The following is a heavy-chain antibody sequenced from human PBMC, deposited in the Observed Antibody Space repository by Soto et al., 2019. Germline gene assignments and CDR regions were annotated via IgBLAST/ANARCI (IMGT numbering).Heavy chain of an antibody. CDR2: IYYSGST. Sequence: LETLSLTCTVSGVSISSYYWSLIRQPTGKGLEWIGCIYYSGSTNYNPSLKSRVTISVDTSKNQFSLKLSSVTAADTAVYYCARGTEDYDYIWGSYRYTPWFDPWGQGTLVTVSS. V-gene: IGHV4-59*01. D-gene: IGHD3-16*02. J-gene: IGHJ5*02. CDR1: GVSISSYY. CDR3: ARGTEDYDYIWGSYRYTPWFDP.